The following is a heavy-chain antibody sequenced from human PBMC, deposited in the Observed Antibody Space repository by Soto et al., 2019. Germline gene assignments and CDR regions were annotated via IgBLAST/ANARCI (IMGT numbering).Heavy chain of an antibody. D-gene: IGHD3-9*01. CDR2: ISYSGST. V-gene: IGHV4-59*08. J-gene: IGHJ4*02. Sequence: PSETLSLTCTVSGDSISTDYWSWIRQPPGKRLEWIGYISYSGSTNYNPSLKSRVTISVDTSKNQFSLKLSSVTAADTAVYYCARHERKYGILTGYSANEVDYWGQGTLVTVSS. CDR3: ARHERKYGILTGYSANEVDY. CDR1: GDSISTDY.